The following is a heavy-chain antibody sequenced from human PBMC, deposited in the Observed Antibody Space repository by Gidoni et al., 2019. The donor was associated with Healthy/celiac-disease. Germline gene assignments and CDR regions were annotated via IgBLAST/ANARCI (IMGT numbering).Heavy chain of an antibody. D-gene: IGHD2-2*03. CDR3: ARGGGYCSSTSCPRRNYGMDV. V-gene: IGHV6-1*01. CDR1: GDSVSSNSAA. Sequence: QVQLQQSGPGLVTPSPTLSLTCAISGDSVSSNSAAWTWSRQSPSRGLEWLGRTYYRSKWYNDYAVSVKSRITINPDTSTNHFSLQLNSVTPEDTAVYYCARGGGYCSSTSCPRRNYGMDVWGQGTTVTVSS. J-gene: IGHJ6*02. CDR2: TYYRSKWYN.